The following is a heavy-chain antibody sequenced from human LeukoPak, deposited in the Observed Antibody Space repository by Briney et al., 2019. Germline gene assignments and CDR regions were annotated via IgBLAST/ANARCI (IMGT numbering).Heavy chain of an antibody. J-gene: IGHJ4*02. Sequence: GGSLRLSCAASGFTFSSYAMSWVRQAPGKGLEWVSAISGSGGSTYYADSVKGRFTISRDNSKNTLYLQMNSLRAEDTAVYYCAKGTTLKPLSGSYGYYWGQGTLVTVSS. CDR3: AKGTTLKPLSGSYGYY. V-gene: IGHV3-23*01. D-gene: IGHD1-26*01. CDR2: ISGSGGST. CDR1: GFTFSSYA.